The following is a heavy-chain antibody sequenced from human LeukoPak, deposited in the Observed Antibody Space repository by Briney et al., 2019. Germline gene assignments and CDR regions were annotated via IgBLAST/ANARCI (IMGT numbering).Heavy chain of an antibody. CDR1: GGSISSSSYY. Sequence: TSETLSLTCTVSGGSISSSSYYWGWIRQPPGKGLEWIGSIYYSGSTYYNPSLKSRVTILVDTSKNQFSLKLSSVTAADTAVYYCARGLFTMIVVVHYYFDYWGQGTLVTVSS. V-gene: IGHV4-39*07. CDR3: ARGLFTMIVVVHYYFDY. D-gene: IGHD3-22*01. CDR2: IYYSGST. J-gene: IGHJ4*02.